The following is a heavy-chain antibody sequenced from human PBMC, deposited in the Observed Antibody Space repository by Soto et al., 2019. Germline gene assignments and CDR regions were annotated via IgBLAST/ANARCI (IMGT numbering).Heavy chain of an antibody. J-gene: IGHJ3*02. CDR2: IIPIFGTA. D-gene: IGHD6-13*01. V-gene: IGHV1-69*13. Sequence: VASVKVSCKASGGTFSSYAISWVRQAPGQGLEWMGGIIPIFGTASYAQKFQGRVTITADESTSTAYMELSSLRSEDTAVYYCARYASPGYSSNADRDNAFDIWGQGTMVTVSS. CDR1: GGTFSSYA. CDR3: ARYASPGYSSNADRDNAFDI.